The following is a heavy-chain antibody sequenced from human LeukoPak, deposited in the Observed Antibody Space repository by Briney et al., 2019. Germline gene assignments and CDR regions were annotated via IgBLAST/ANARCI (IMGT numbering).Heavy chain of an antibody. Sequence: ASVKVSCKASGYTFTGYFMHWVRQAPGQGLEWIGWIKTNSGGTKYAQKFQGRVTMTRDTSISTAYMELTRLRSDDTAVYYCAREEAATPSDFDYWGQGTLVTVSS. J-gene: IGHJ4*02. CDR2: IKTNSGGT. CDR1: GYTFTGYF. D-gene: IGHD6-25*01. CDR3: AREEAATPSDFDY. V-gene: IGHV1-2*02.